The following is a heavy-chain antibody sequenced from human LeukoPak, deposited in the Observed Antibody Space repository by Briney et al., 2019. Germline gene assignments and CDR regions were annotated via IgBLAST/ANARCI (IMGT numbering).Heavy chain of an antibody. J-gene: IGHJ3*02. CDR1: GFTFSSYE. V-gene: IGHV3-48*03. CDR2: ISSSGSTI. D-gene: IGHD1-26*01. Sequence: GGSLRLSCAASGFTFSSYEMNWVRQAPGKGLEWVSYISSSGSTIYYADSVKGRFTISRDNAKSSLYLQMNTLRAEDTAVYYCAREYSGSYCAFDIWGQGTMVTVSS. CDR3: AREYSGSYCAFDI.